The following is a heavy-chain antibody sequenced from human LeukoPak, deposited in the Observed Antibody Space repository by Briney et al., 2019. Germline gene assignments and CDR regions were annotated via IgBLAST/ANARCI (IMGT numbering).Heavy chain of an antibody. CDR1: GGSISSSSYY. D-gene: IGHD4-11*01. J-gene: IGHJ5*02. CDR3: AREDDYSNYGWFDP. Sequence: PSETLSLTCTVSGGSISSSSYYWSWIRQPPGKGLEWIGYIYYSGSTNYNPSLKSRVTISVDTSKNQFSLKLSSVTAADTAVYYCAREDDYSNYGWFDPWGQGTLVTVSS. CDR2: IYYSGST. V-gene: IGHV4-61*01.